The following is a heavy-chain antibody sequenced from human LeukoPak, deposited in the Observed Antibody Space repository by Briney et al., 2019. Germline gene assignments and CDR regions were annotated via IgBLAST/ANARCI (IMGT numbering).Heavy chain of an antibody. J-gene: IGHJ4*02. CDR1: GGTFSSYA. D-gene: IGHD1-20*01. Sequence: SVKVSCKASGGTFSSYAISWVRQAPGQGLEWMGRIIPIFGTANYAQKFQGRVTITADESTGTAYMELSSLRSEDTAVYYCARTLSPITGGFDYWGQGTLVTVSS. CDR3: ARTLSPITGGFDY. V-gene: IGHV1-69*15. CDR2: IIPIFGTA.